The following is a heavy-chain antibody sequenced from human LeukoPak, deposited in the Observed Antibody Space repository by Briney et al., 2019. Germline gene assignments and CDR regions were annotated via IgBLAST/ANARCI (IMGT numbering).Heavy chain of an antibody. D-gene: IGHD2-8*01. V-gene: IGHV3-23*01. CDR1: GFTFSSYA. CDR3: AKEPSYCTNGVCYSRVFDR. Sequence: LGGSLRLSCAASGFTFSSYAMSWVRQAPGKGLEWVSAISGSGDGTYYADSVKGRFTISRDNSKNTLYLQMSGLRAEDTAVYYCAKEPSYCTNGVCYSRVFDRWGQGTLVTVSS. CDR2: ISGSGDGT. J-gene: IGHJ5*02.